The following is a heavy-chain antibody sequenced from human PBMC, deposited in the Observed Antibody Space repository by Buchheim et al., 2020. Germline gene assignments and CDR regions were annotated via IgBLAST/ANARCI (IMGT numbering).Heavy chain of an antibody. CDR2: IYYSGST. J-gene: IGHJ5*02. Sequence: QLQLQESGPGLVKPSETLSLTCTVSGGSISSSSYYWGWIRQPPGKGLEWIGSIYYSGSTYYNPSLKSRVTISVDTSKNQFSLKLSSVTAADTAVYYCARVLSMVRSLTHWFDPWGQGTL. CDR1: GGSISSSSYY. D-gene: IGHD3-10*01. V-gene: IGHV4-39*07. CDR3: ARVLSMVRSLTHWFDP.